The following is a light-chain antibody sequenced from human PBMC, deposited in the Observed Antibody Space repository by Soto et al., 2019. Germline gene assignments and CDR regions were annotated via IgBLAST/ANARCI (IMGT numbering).Light chain of an antibody. CDR3: QQYGSYPFT. Sequence: DIQMTQSPSTLSASVGDRVTITCRASHTIGSWLAWYQQKSGKAPSLLIFAASSLQSGVPSRFSGSGSGTEFTLTINSPQADDFATYFRQQYGSYPFTFGQGTKLEIK. J-gene: IGKJ2*01. CDR2: AAS. V-gene: IGKV1-5*01. CDR1: HTIGSW.